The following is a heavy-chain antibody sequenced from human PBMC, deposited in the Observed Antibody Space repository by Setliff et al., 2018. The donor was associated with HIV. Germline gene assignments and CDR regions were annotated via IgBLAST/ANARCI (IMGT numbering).Heavy chain of an antibody. CDR3: ASANWNYLGYWFDP. CDR1: GGPLSGHY. Sequence: SETLSLTCAVYGGPLSGHYWSWIRQPPGQGLEWIGETSHSGKTNYNPSLKSRVAMSLDTSKNQFSLKLRSVTAADTAMYYCASANWNYLGYWFDPWGQGTLVTVSS. V-gene: IGHV4-34*10. D-gene: IGHD1-7*01. CDR2: TSHSGKT. J-gene: IGHJ5*02.